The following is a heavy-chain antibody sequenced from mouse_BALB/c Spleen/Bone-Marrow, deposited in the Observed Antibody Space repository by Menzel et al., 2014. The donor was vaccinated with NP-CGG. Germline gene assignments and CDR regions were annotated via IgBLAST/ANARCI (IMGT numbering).Heavy chain of an antibody. CDR2: INPSNGGT. V-gene: IGHV1S81*02. J-gene: IGHJ4*01. Sequence: QVQFQQSGAELVKPGASVKLSCKASGYTFSSDYMYWVKQRPGQGLEWIGEINPSNGGTNFNEKFKSKATLTVDKSSSTAYMQLSSLTSEDSAVYYCTRSRRAMDYWGQGTSVTVSS. D-gene: IGHD2-12*01. CDR3: TRSRRAMDY. CDR1: GYTFSSDY.